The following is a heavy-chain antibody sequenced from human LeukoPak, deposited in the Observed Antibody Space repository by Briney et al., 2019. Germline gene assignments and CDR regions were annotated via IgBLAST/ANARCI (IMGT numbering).Heavy chain of an antibody. CDR2: ISAYNGDT. J-gene: IGHJ4*02. V-gene: IGHV1-18*01. CDR1: GYTFTNFR. CDR3: ARDYGSRLVHDNSAFLK. Sequence: ASVKVSCKASGYTFTNFRISWVRQAPGQGLEWMGWISAYNGDTNYAQKLQGRVTMTTDTSTSTAYMELRSLRSDDTAVYYCARDYGSRLVHDNSAFLKWGQGTLVTVSS. D-gene: IGHD3-10*01.